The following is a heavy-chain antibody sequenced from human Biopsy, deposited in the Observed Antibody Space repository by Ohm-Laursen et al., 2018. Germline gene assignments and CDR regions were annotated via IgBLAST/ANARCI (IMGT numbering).Heavy chain of an antibody. CDR1: GGSIYPFF. CDR2: IYYSGST. Sequence: TLSFTCTVSGGSIYPFFWSRIRQPPGMGLEWIGYIYYSGSTNYNPSLKSRVTISVDRSKNHFSLELSSVTAADTAVYYCARVGVGAPSIDYFDSWGQGALVTVSS. V-gene: IGHV4-59*01. CDR3: ARVGVGAPSIDYFDS. D-gene: IGHD1-26*01. J-gene: IGHJ4*02.